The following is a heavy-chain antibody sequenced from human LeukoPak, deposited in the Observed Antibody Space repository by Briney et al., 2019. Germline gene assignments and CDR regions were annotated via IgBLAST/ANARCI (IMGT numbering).Heavy chain of an antibody. D-gene: IGHD4-17*01. V-gene: IGHV3-11*01. CDR1: GFSFSSYA. Sequence: GGSLRLSCAASGFSFSSYAMSWIRQAPGKGLEWVSYISSSGSTIYYADSVKGRFTISRDNAKNSLYLQMNSLRAEDTAVYYCARSSYGDYVEYFDYWGQGTLVTVSS. CDR2: ISSSGSTI. J-gene: IGHJ4*02. CDR3: ARSSYGDYVEYFDY.